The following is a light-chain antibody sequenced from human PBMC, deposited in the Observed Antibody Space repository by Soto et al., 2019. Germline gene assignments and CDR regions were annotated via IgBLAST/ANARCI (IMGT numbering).Light chain of an antibody. CDR3: QQSFT. CDR1: QSISSW. CDR2: KAS. Sequence: DIQMTQSPSTLSASVGDRVTITCRASQSISSWLAWYQQKPGKAPKLLIYKASTLESGVPSRFSGSGSGTEFTLTISSLQPDDFATYYCQQSFTFGPGNKVDI. J-gene: IGKJ3*01. V-gene: IGKV1-5*03.